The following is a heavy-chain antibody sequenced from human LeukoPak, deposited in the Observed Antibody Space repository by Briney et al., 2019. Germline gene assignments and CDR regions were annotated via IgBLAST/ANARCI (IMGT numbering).Heavy chain of an antibody. J-gene: IGHJ4*02. CDR2: ISWNSDGI. CDR3: AKDSRYTWNYYDY. V-gene: IGHV3-9*01. D-gene: IGHD1-20*01. CDR1: GFTFDDYA. Sequence: PGGSLRLSCAASGFTFDDYAMHWVRQAPGKGLEWVSGISWNSDGIGYADSVKGRFTISRDNAKNSLYLQMNSLRAEDTAFYYCAKDSRYTWNYYDYWGQGTLVTVSS.